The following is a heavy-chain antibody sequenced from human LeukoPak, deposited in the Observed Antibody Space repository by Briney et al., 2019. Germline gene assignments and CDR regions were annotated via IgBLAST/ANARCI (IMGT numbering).Heavy chain of an antibody. CDR3: ARDPRQGSFFTSDLAGFDP. CDR1: GGSISSGGYY. D-gene: IGHD3-3*02. CDR2: IYYSGST. J-gene: IGHJ5*02. Sequence: KPSETLSLTCTVSGGSISSGGYYWSWIRQHPGKGLEWIGYIYYSGSTYYNPSLKSRVTISVDTSKNQFSLKLCSVTAADTAVYYCARDPRQGSFFTSDLAGFDPWGQGTLVTVSS. V-gene: IGHV4-31*03.